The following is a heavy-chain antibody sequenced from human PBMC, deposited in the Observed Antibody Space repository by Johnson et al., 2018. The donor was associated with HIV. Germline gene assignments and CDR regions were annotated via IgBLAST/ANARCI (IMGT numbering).Heavy chain of an antibody. Sequence: QVQLVESGGGLVKPGGSLRLSCAASGFTFSDYYMSWIRQAPGKGLEWVSYITGSGTVVYYAASVKGRFTISRDNAKNSLYLQMNSLRADDTAVYYCARGSRYTYDNDDVYLLQAFDYWGQGTMVTVSS. CDR2: ITGSGTVV. V-gene: IGHV3-11*04. CDR3: ARGSRYTYDNDDVYLLQAFDY. CDR1: GFTFSDYY. D-gene: IGHD3-16*01. J-gene: IGHJ3*01.